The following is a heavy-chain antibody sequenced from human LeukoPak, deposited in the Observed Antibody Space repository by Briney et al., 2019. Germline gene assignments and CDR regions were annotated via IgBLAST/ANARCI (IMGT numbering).Heavy chain of an antibody. CDR2: INPNSGGT. D-gene: IGHD5-24*01. V-gene: IGHV1-2*02. CDR1: GYTFTASY. Sequence: GASVKVSCKASGYTFTASYIHWVRQAPGQGLEWMGWINPNSGGTNYAQKFQGRVTMTRDTSISTAYMELSRLRSDDTAVYYCAVEMATIPFDYWGQGTLVTVSS. CDR3: AVEMATIPFDY. J-gene: IGHJ4*02.